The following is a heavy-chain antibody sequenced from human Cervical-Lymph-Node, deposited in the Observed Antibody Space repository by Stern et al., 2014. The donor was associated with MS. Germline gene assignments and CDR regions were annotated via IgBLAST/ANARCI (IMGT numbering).Heavy chain of an antibody. V-gene: IGHV3-74*01. Sequence: EVQLVESGGGLVQPGGSLRLSCTASGFPFSVYWMHWVRQAPGKGLEWVSRIDTDGTTTDYADSVKGRFTISRDNAKNTVYLQMKSLRAEYTATYYCARDNNGLDSWGQGTLVTVSS. D-gene: IGHD1/OR15-1a*01. CDR3: ARDNNGLDS. J-gene: IGHJ4*02. CDR1: GFPFSVYW. CDR2: IDTDGTTT.